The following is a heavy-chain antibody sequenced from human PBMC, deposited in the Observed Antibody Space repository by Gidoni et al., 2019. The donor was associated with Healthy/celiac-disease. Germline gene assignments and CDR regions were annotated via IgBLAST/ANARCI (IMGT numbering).Heavy chain of an antibody. V-gene: IGHV3-30*01. Sequence: RLSCAASGFTFSSYAMHWVRQAPGKGLEWVAVISYDGSNKYYADSVKGRFTISRDNSKNTLYLQMNSLRAEDTAVYYCAREPTRGRFDYWGQGTLVTVSS. CDR3: AREPTRGRFDY. CDR2: ISYDGSNK. CDR1: GFTFSSYA. J-gene: IGHJ4*02.